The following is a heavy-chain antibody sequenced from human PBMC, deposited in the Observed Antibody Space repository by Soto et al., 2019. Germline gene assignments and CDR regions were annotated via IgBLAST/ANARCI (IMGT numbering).Heavy chain of an antibody. D-gene: IGHD1-1*01. Sequence: SETLSLTCTVSGASISRPEYYWGWIRQPPGGGLEFIGYIFYTGSSHLNPSLKSRLTMSVDTSQNQFSLRLRSVTAADTAVYYCDRYNLFWFDPWGQGTPV. CDR2: IFYTGSS. V-gene: IGHV4-30-4*01. CDR3: DRYNLFWFDP. J-gene: IGHJ5*02. CDR1: GASISRPEYY.